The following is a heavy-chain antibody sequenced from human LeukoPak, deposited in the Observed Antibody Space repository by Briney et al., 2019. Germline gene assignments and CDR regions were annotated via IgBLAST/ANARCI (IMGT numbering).Heavy chain of an antibody. D-gene: IGHD3-22*01. CDR1: GFTFSSYA. CDR3: AKEKENYYDSSGDY. CDR2: ISGSGGST. Sequence: GGSLRLSCAASGFTFSSYAMSWVRQAPGKGLEWVSAISGSGGSTHYADSVKGRFTISRDNSRDTLFLQMNNLRAEDTALYYCAKEKENYYDSSGDYWGQGTLVTVSS. J-gene: IGHJ4*02. V-gene: IGHV3-23*01.